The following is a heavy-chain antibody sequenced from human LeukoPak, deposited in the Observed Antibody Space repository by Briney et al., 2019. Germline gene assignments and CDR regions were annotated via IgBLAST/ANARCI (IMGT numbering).Heavy chain of an antibody. CDR3: AAESLAVAGTGNY. D-gene: IGHD6-19*01. J-gene: IGHJ4*02. CDR2: IVVGSGNT. CDR1: GFTFTSSA. V-gene: IGHV1-58*02. Sequence: VASVKVSCKASGFTFTSSAMQWVRQARGQRLEWIGWIVVGSGNTNYAQKFQERVTITGGMSTSTAYMELSSLRSEDTAVYYCAAESLAVAGTGNYWGQGTLVTVSS.